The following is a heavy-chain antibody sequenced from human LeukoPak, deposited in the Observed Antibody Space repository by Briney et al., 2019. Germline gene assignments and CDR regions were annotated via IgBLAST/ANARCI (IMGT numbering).Heavy chain of an antibody. CDR3: ARDRYFDWLDY. CDR2: ISAYNGNT. D-gene: IGHD3-9*01. J-gene: IGHJ4*02. Sequence: ASVKVSCKASGGTFSSYAISWVRQAPGQGLEWMGWISAYNGNTNYAQKLQGRVTMTTDTSTSTAYMELRSLRSDDTAVYYCARDRYFDWLDYWGQGTLVTVSS. V-gene: IGHV1-18*01. CDR1: GGTFSSYA.